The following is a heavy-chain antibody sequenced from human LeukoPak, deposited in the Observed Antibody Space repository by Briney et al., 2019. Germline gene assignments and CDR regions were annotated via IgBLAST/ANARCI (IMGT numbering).Heavy chain of an antibody. CDR2: INPNSGGT. J-gene: IGHJ5*02. CDR1: GYTFTGYY. V-gene: IGHV1-2*02. Sequence: ASVKVSCKASGYTFTGYYMHWVRQAPGQGLEWMGWINPNSGGTNYAQKFQGRVTMTRDTSISTAYMELSRLRSDDTAVYYCARAFDWSINWFDPWGQGTLVTVPS. D-gene: IGHD3-9*01. CDR3: ARAFDWSINWFDP.